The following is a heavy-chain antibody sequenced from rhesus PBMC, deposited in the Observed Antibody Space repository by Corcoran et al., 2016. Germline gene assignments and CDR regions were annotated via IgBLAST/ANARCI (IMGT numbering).Heavy chain of an antibody. CDR3: ARCVCSDTYCYAGAGAFDF. CDR1: GYSISSGYY. CDR2: ISSGGSN. V-gene: IGHV4S14*01. D-gene: IGHD2-27*01. J-gene: IGHJ3*01. Sequence: QVQLQESGPGLVTPSETLSLTCAVSGYSISSGYYWGWIRQPPGKGLEWLGHISSGGSNYHNPSLKRRVTLSVDTAKNQFSLKLSSVTAADTAVYYCARCVCSDTYCYAGAGAFDFWGQGLRVTVSS.